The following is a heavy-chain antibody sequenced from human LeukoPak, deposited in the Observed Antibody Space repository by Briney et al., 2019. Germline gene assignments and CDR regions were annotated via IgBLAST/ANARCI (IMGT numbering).Heavy chain of an antibody. J-gene: IGHJ4*02. CDR2: IRSKANSYAT. Sequence: PGGSLRLSCAASGFTFSGSAMHWVRQASGKGLEGVGRIRSKANSYATAYAASVKGRFTISRDDSKNTAYLQMNSLKTEDTAVYYCTRHNRYSGVFDYWGQGTLVTVSS. V-gene: IGHV3-73*01. CDR1: GFTFSGSA. D-gene: IGHD3-10*01. CDR3: TRHNRYSGVFDY.